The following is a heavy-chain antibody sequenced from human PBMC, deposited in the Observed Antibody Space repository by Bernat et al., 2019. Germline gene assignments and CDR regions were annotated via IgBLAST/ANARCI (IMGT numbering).Heavy chain of an antibody. CDR2: IYYSGST. Sequence: QLQLQESGPGLVKPSETLSLTCTVSGGSISSSSYYWGWIRQPPGKGLEWIGSIYYSGSTYYSPSLKSRVTISVDTSKNQFSLKLSSVTAADTAVYYCARTQIRYSSSSYYYYGMDVWGQGTTVTVSS. CDR3: ARTQIRYSSSSYYYYGMDV. J-gene: IGHJ6*02. D-gene: IGHD6-13*01. V-gene: IGHV4-39*01. CDR1: GGSISSSSYY.